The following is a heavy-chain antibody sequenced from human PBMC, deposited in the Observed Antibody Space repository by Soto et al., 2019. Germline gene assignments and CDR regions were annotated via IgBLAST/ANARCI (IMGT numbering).Heavy chain of an antibody. V-gene: IGHV4-4*02. CDR2: VYHSGSA. J-gene: IGHJ5*02. CDR1: GVSISSSHW. CDR3: ARIAVVPSALDP. Sequence: SDTLSRTCDVSGVSISSSHWWCWLRQPPGKGLEWIVEVYHSGSANYNPSLKSRVYMSVDKSKNQFSLRLSSVTAADTALYYCARIAVVPSALDPWGQGTLVT. D-gene: IGHD2-2*01.